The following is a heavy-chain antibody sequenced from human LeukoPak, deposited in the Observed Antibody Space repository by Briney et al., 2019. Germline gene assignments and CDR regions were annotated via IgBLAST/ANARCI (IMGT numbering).Heavy chain of an antibody. D-gene: IGHD5-18*01. V-gene: IGHV5-10-1*01. Sequence: GESLKISCKGSGYSFISFWISWVRQMPGKGLEWMGRIDPRDSYTNYSPSFQGHVTISADKSISTAYLQWSSLKASDTAIYYCARHRDTIPADYYYGMDVWGQGTTVTVSS. J-gene: IGHJ6*02. CDR2: IDPRDSYT. CDR1: GYSFISFW. CDR3: ARHRDTIPADYYYGMDV.